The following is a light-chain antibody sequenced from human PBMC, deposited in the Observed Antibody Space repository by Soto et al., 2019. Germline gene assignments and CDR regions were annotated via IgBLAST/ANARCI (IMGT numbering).Light chain of an antibody. J-gene: IGLJ2*01. V-gene: IGLV2-14*01. Sequence: QSALTQPASVSGSPGQSITISCTGTSSDVGAYNYVSWYQQHPGKAPKLMIFEVTNRPSGISTLFSGSKSGYTASLTISGLQPEDEADYYCSSYTSDSTFLVFGGGTQLTVL. CDR3: SSYTSDSTFLV. CDR2: EVT. CDR1: SSDVGAYNY.